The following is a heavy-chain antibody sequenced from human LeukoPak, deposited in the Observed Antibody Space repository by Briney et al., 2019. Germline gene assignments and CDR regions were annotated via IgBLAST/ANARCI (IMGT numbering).Heavy chain of an antibody. Sequence: SETLSLTCTVSGGSISSSSYYWSWIRQPPGKGLEWIGEINHSGSTNYNPSLKSRVTISVDTSKNQFSLKLSSVTAADTAVYYCARRRHGGYVDYWGQGTLVTVSS. CDR1: GGSISSSSYY. V-gene: IGHV4-39*07. CDR2: INHSGST. CDR3: ARRRHGGYVDY. D-gene: IGHD5-24*01. J-gene: IGHJ4*02.